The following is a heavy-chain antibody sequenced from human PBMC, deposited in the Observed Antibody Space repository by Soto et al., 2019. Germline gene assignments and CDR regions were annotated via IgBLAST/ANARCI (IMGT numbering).Heavy chain of an antibody. Sequence: GGSLRLSCAASGFTVSSNYMSWVRQAPGKGLEWVSVIYSGGSTYYADSVKGRFTISRDNSKNTLYLQMNSRRAEDTVVYYCARVGDYDAFDIWGQGTMVTVSS. CDR2: IYSGGST. V-gene: IGHV3-53*01. CDR1: GFTVSSNY. CDR3: ARVGDYDAFDI. D-gene: IGHD4-17*01. J-gene: IGHJ3*02.